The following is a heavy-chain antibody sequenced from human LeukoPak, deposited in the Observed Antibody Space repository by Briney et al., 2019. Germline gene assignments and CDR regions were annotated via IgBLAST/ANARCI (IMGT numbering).Heavy chain of an antibody. CDR2: IYYSGST. CDR1: GGSISSYY. CDR3: ARQQGYNYAFDI. V-gene: IGHV4-59*08. D-gene: IGHD1-20*01. J-gene: IGHJ3*02. Sequence: SETLSLTCTVSGGSISSYYWSWIRQPPGKGLEWIGYIYYSGSTNYNPSLKSRVTISVDTSKNQFSLKLSSVTAADTAVYYCARQQGYNYAFDIWGQGTMVTVSS.